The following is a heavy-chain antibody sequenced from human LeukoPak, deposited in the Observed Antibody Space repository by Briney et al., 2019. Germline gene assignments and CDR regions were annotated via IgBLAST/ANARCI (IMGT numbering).Heavy chain of an antibody. D-gene: IGHD1-26*01. Sequence: GASVKVSCKASGYTFSNSGISWVRQAPGQGLAWMGWISAYNGDTNYAQKFQGRVTMTTDTSTSTAYMELRSLRSDDTAVYYCARDSGTYSYFDYWGQGTLVTVSS. CDR1: GYTFSNSG. CDR3: ARDSGTYSYFDY. J-gene: IGHJ4*02. CDR2: ISAYNGDT. V-gene: IGHV1-18*01.